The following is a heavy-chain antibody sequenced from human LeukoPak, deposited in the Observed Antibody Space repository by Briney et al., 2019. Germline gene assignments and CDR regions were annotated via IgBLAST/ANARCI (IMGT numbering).Heavy chain of an antibody. Sequence: SETLSLTCAVYGGFFSGYYWSWICQPPGKGLEWIGEINHSGSTNYNPSLKSRVTISVDTSKNQFSLKLSSVTAADTAVYYCARVGLMGRFDYWGQGTLVTVSS. D-gene: IGHD3-10*01. V-gene: IGHV4-34*01. CDR3: ARVGLMGRFDY. CDR1: GGFFSGYY. CDR2: INHSGST. J-gene: IGHJ4*02.